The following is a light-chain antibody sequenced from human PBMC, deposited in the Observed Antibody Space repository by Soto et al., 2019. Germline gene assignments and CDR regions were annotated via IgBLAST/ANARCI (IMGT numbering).Light chain of an antibody. CDR2: GNS. Sequence: QAVVTQPPSVSGAPGQRVTISCTGSSSNIGAGYDVHWYQQLPETAPKLLIYGNSNRPSGVPDRFSGSKSGTSASLAITGLQAEDEADYYCQSYDSSLSVFGGGTQLTVL. CDR1: SSNIGAGYD. V-gene: IGLV1-40*01. CDR3: QSYDSSLSV. J-gene: IGLJ7*01.